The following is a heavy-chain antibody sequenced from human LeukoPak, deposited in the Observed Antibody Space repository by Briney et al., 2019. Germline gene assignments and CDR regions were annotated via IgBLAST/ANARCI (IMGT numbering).Heavy chain of an antibody. CDR3: ARGVYIAAAQYGY. V-gene: IGHV4-59*01. J-gene: IGHJ4*02. CDR2: IYYSGTT. Sequence: SETLSLTCTVSGGSISSYYWSWVRQPPGKGLEWIGYIYYSGTTNYNPSLNSRVTISVDTSKNQFSLKLSSVTAADTAVYYCARGVYIAAAQYGYWGQGTLVTVSS. CDR1: GGSISSYY. D-gene: IGHD6-13*01.